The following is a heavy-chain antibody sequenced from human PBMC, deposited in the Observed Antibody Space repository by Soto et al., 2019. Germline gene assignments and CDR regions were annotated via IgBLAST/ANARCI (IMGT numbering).Heavy chain of an antibody. D-gene: IGHD5-18*01. Sequence: SETLSLTGAVYGGSFSGYYWSWIRQPPWKGLEWIGEINHSGITNYNPSLKGRVTISVDTSKNQFSLKLSSVTAADTAVYYCARDIVGYSYVPGFDYLGQRTLLAFSP. V-gene: IGHV4-34*01. CDR3: ARDIVGYSYVPGFDY. CDR2: INHSGIT. CDR1: GGSFSGYY. J-gene: IGHJ4*02.